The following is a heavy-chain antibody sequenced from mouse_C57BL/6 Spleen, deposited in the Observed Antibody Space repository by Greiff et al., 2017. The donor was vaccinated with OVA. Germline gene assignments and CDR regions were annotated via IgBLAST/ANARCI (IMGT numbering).Heavy chain of an antibody. CDR1: GFTFSSYG. Sequence: DVKLVESGGDLVKPGGSLKLSCAASGFTFSSYGMSWVRQTPDKRLEWVATISSGGSYTYYPDSVKGRFTISRDNAKNTLYLQMSSLKSEDTAMYYCARRYYSNHGFDYWGQGTTLTVSS. CDR3: ARRYYSNHGFDY. V-gene: IGHV5-6*02. D-gene: IGHD2-5*01. CDR2: ISSGGSYT. J-gene: IGHJ2*01.